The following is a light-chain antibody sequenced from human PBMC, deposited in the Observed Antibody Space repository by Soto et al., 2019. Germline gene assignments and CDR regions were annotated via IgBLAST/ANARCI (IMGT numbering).Light chain of an antibody. CDR2: DAS. CDR1: LRINSW. CDR3: QRSNAFSQT. Sequence: DIQMTQSPSTLSPPVEDRVTITCRASLRINSWLAWFQQKPGKAPKVLSYDASTLESGVPSRFSGSGSGTEFTLTIDSLQPDDVATYYCQRSNAFSQTFGQGTKVEI. J-gene: IGKJ1*01. V-gene: IGKV1-5*01.